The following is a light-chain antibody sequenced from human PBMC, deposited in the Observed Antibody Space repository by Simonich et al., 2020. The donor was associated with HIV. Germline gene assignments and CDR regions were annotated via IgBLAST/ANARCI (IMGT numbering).Light chain of an antibody. V-gene: IGKV3-15*01. Sequence: EIVMAQSPATLSVSPGERATLSCRASQRVRSTLAWYQQKPGQAPRLLISGASTRATSIPARFSGSGSGTEFTLTISSLQSEDFAVYYCQQSYNWPRTFGQGTRVEIK. CDR2: GAS. CDR3: QQSYNWPRT. J-gene: IGKJ1*01. CDR1: QRVRST.